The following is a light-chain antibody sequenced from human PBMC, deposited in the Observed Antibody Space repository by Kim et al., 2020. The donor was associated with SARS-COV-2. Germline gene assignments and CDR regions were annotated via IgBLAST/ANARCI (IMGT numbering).Light chain of an antibody. J-gene: IGKJ2*03. V-gene: IGKV3-15*01. CDR3: QQYNNWYS. CDR1: QSVSSS. Sequence: LSVAPGESATLSCKASQSVSSSLGWYQQKPGQDPRLLIYGASTRATGIPARFSGSGSGTEFTLTISSLQSEDFAVYYCQQYNNWYSFGQGTKLEIK. CDR2: GAS.